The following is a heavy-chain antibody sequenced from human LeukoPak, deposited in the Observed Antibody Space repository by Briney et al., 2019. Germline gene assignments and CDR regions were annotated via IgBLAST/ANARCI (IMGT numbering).Heavy chain of an antibody. J-gene: IGHJ3*02. CDR2: ISGSGDKT. CDR1: GFTFSGYG. V-gene: IGHV3-23*01. Sequence: PGGSLRLSCTGSGFTFSGYGMTWIRQAPGKGLKWASGISGSGDKTYYADSVKGRFTISRDNSKNTLYLQMNSLRADDTALYYCGKDPNGDFVGGFDIWGQGTMVTVSS. CDR3: GKDPNGDFVGGFDI. D-gene: IGHD4-17*01.